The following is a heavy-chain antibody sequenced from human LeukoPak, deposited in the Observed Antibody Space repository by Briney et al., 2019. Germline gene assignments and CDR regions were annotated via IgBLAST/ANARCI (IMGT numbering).Heavy chain of an antibody. J-gene: IGHJ4*02. Sequence: GGSLRLSCAASGFTFSNYWMHWVRQDPGKGLVWVSFINPDGSTTNYADSVKGRFTISRDNAKNALYPQMNSLRAEDTAVYYCARGPSGYHNTGGQGTLVTVSS. CDR3: ARGPSGYHNT. CDR1: GFTFSNYW. CDR2: INPDGSTT. D-gene: IGHD5-12*01. V-gene: IGHV3-74*01.